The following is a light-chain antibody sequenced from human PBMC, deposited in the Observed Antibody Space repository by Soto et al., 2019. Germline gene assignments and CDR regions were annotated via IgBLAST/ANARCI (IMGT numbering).Light chain of an antibody. CDR3: QHTYGMGT. CDR1: QSISNY. V-gene: IGKV1-39*01. Sequence: DIQLTQSPYFLSASVGDRVTITCRASQSISNYLNWYQQKPGKAPRLLIYAASTLQSGAPSRFSGNGSGTDFTLTISSLHPEDFATFYCQHTYGMGTFGHGTKVDIK. J-gene: IGKJ1*01. CDR2: AAS.